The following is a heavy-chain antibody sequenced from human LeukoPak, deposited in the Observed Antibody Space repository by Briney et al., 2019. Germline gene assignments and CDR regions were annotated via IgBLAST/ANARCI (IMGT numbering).Heavy chain of an antibody. CDR1: GVTVSSNY. J-gene: IGHJ4*02. CDR3: ARLNSDDTLFDY. V-gene: IGHV3-53*01. CDR2: IYRGGIT. Sequence: GGSLRLSCAVSGVTVSSNYMNWVRQAPGKGLEWVSVIYRGGITYYADSVKGRFTISRDNSKNTLYLQMNSLRAEDTAVYYCARLNSDDTLFDYWGQGTLVTVSS. D-gene: IGHD4-23*01.